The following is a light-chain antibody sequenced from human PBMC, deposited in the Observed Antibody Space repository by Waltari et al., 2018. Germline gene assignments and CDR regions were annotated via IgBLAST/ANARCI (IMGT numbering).Light chain of an antibody. Sequence: SSVLTQSPSVSVAQGGTDSLPCGGNNSERKSVHRYRQRPGPAPVLVISYDSDRPSGIPDRLSGSNSGNTATLTISRVEAGDEADYYCQVWDANTDPGVFGTGTEVTVL. V-gene: IGLV3-21*01. CDR2: YDS. J-gene: IGLJ1*01. CDR3: QVWDANTDPGV. CDR1: NSERKS.